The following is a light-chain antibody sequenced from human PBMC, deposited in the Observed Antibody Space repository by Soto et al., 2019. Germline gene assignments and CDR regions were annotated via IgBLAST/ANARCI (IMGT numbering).Light chain of an antibody. J-gene: IGLJ1*01. CDR2: DVS. Sequence: QSVLTQPRSVSGSPGQSVAISCTGTSRDVGGYNSVSWYQQHPGKAPKVMIYDVSKRPSGVPDRFSGSKSGNTASLTISGLQAEDEADYYCCSHAGSYTYVFGTGTKLTVL. CDR3: CSHAGSYTYV. CDR1: SRDVGGYNS. V-gene: IGLV2-11*01.